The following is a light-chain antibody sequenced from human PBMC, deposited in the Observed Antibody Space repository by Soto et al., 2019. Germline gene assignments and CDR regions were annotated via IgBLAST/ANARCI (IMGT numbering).Light chain of an antibody. V-gene: IGKV3-15*01. CDR1: QSVNNN. J-gene: IGKJ1*01. CDR3: QEDNTWPWK. CDR2: GAS. Sequence: ETLMTQSPATLSVSPWERATLSCRASQSVNNNLAWYQQKLGQAPRGLIYGASTRATGIPARFTGSGSGTEFILTITSLQAEDSAFYCCQEDNTWPWKFVQGNKVE.